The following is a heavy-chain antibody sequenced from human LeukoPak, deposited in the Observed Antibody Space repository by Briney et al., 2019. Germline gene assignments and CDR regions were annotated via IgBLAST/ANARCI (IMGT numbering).Heavy chain of an antibody. CDR3: VRGTGY. V-gene: IGHV3-64D*06. J-gene: IGHJ4*02. CDR1: GFTFSTYV. CDR2: ISSNGDNT. Sequence: GGSLRLSCSVSGFTFSTYVMHWVRQAPGKGLEYVSAISSNGDNTYYADSVKGRFTISRDNSKNTLYLQMSSLRPDDTAVYFCVRGTGYWGQGALVTVSS.